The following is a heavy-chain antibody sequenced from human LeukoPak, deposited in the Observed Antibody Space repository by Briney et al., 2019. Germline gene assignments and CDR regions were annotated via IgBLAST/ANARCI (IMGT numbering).Heavy chain of an antibody. Sequence: GASVKVSCKASGGTFSSYAISWVRQAPGQGLEWMGGIIPIFGTANYAQKFQGRVTITTDESTSTAYMELSGLRSEDTAVYYCARDAQHYGDDDYYYYMDVWGKGTTVTVSS. CDR2: IIPIFGTA. D-gene: IGHD4-17*01. V-gene: IGHV1-69*05. J-gene: IGHJ6*03. CDR1: GGTFSSYA. CDR3: ARDAQHYGDDDYYYYMDV.